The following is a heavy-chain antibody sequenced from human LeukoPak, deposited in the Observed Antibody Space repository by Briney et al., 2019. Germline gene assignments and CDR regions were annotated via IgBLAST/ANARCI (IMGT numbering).Heavy chain of an antibody. Sequence: SVKVSCKASGGTFSSYAISWVRQAPGQGLEWMGGIIPIFGTANYAQKFQGRVTITTDESTSTAYMELSSLRSEDTAVYYCARRAYDSSGYSFWYYSDYWGQGTLVTVSS. J-gene: IGHJ4*02. CDR3: ARRAYDSSGYSFWYYSDY. V-gene: IGHV1-69*05. CDR2: IIPIFGTA. CDR1: GGTFSSYA. D-gene: IGHD3-22*01.